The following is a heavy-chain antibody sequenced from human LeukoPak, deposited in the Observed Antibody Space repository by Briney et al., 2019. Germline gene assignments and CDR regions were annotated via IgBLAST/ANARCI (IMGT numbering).Heavy chain of an antibody. CDR2: IYYSGIT. V-gene: IGHV4-39*01. J-gene: IGHJ3*02. CDR1: GGSISSNSYY. D-gene: IGHD4-17*01. CDR3: MYGDNEGAFDI. Sequence: SKTLSLTCTVSGGSISSNSYYWGWIRQSPGKGLEWIGSIYYSGITYYNSSLKSRVTISVDTSKNQFSLKLSSVTAADTAVYYCMYGDNEGAFDIWGQGTMVTVSS.